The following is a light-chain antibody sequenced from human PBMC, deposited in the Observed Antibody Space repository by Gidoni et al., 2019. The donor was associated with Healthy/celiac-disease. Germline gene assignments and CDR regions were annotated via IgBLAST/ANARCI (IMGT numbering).Light chain of an antibody. V-gene: IGKV3-20*01. CDR3: QQYGSSGYT. CDR2: GAS. J-gene: IGKJ2*01. Sequence: DIVLTQSPGTLSLSPGERATLSCRASQSVSSSYLAWYQQKPGKAPRLLIYGASSRATGIPDRFSGSGSGTDFTLTISRLEPEDFAVYYCQQYGSSGYTFGQGTKLEIK. CDR1: QSVSSSY.